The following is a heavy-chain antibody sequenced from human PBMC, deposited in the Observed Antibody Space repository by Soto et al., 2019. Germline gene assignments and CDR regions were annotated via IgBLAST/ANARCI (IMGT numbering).Heavy chain of an antibody. V-gene: IGHV2-5*02. J-gene: IGHJ3*01. CDR3: VRFWSGFFVPRHRDAFDF. D-gene: IGHD3-3*01. CDR1: GFSLTTSGVG. CDR2: IYWDDDT. Sequence: QITLKESGPPLVRPTQTLTLACSFSGFSLTTSGVGVGWIRQPPGKALEVLALIYWDDDTRYRPSLRTRLTITKDTSKNLIVLAMTNVDPVDTATYYWVRFWSGFFVPRHRDAFDFWGQGTMVTVSS.